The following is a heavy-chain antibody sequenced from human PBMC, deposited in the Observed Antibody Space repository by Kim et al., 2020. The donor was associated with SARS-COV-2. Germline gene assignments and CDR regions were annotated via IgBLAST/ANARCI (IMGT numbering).Heavy chain of an antibody. Sequence: SQTLSLTCAISGDSVSSNSAAWNWIRQSPSRGLEWLGRTYYRSKWYNDYAVSVKSRITINPDTSKNQFSLQLNSVTPEDTAVYYCARAEGPIAVAAPRWFDPWGQGTLVTVSS. CDR3: ARAEGPIAVAAPRWFDP. J-gene: IGHJ5*02. D-gene: IGHD6-19*01. V-gene: IGHV6-1*01. CDR2: TYYRSKWYN. CDR1: GDSVSSNSAA.